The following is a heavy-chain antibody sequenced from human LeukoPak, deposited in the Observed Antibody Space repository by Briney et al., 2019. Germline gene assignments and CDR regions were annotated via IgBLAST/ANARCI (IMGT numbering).Heavy chain of an antibody. D-gene: IGHD3-9*01. J-gene: IGHJ6*02. CDR1: GFTFSSYG. CDR3: ARDQTSARGYYDILTGYSGGYYYYGMDV. V-gene: IGHV3-33*01. CDR2: IWYDGSSK. Sequence: PGGSLRLSCAASGFTFSSYGMHWVRQAPGKGLEWVAVIWYDGSSKYYADSVKGRFTISRDNSKNTLYLQMNSLRAEDTAVYYCARDQTSARGYYDILTGYSGGYYYYGMDVWGQGTTVTVSS.